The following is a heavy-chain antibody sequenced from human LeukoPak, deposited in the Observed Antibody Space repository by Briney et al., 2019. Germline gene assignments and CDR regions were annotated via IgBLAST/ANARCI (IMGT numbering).Heavy chain of an antibody. CDR2: INPSGGST. J-gene: IGHJ6*03. CDR3: ARGIVVVPAPSFRGYYMDV. D-gene: IGHD2-2*01. Sequence: ASVTVSFKASGYTFTSYYMHWVRQAPGQGLEWMGIINPSGGSTSYAQKFQGRVTMTRDTSTSTVYMELSSLRSEDTAVYYCARGIVVVPAPSFRGYYMDVWGKGTTVTVSS. V-gene: IGHV1-46*01. CDR1: GYTFTSYY.